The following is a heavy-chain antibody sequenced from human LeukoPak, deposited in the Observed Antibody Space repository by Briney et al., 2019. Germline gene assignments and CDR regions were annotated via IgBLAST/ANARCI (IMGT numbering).Heavy chain of an antibody. CDR2: ISSSRYI. CDR3: ARARGYDSGVFGMDV. D-gene: IGHD5-12*01. Sequence: GGSLRLSCVASGFSFNTYSMNWVRQAPGKGLEWVSSISSSRYIFYPGSLKGRLTISRDNAKKSLYLQISSLTDGDTAIYYCARARGYDSGVFGMDVWGQGTAVTVSS. CDR1: GFSFNTYS. J-gene: IGHJ6*02. V-gene: IGHV3-21*01.